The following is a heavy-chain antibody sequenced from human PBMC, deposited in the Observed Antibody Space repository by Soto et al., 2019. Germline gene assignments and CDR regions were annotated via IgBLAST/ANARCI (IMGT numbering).Heavy chain of an antibody. CDR3: ARDCAGYSSGWYQRGGFDY. CDR1: GFTFSSYG. Sequence: QVQLVESGGGVVQPGRSLRLSCAASGFTFSSYGMHWVRQAPGKGLEWVAVIWYDGSNKYYAASVKGRFTISRDHSKNTLYLQMNSLSAEDTAVYYGARDCAGYSSGWYQRGGFDYWGQGTLVTVSS. CDR2: IWYDGSNK. J-gene: IGHJ4*02. D-gene: IGHD6-19*01. V-gene: IGHV3-33*01.